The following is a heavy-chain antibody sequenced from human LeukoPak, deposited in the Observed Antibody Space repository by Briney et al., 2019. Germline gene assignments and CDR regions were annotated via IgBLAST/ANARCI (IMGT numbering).Heavy chain of an antibody. CDR1: GGSISSYY. V-gene: IGHV4-59*12. CDR3: ASPNCSSTSCYAYGMDV. D-gene: IGHD2-2*01. Sequence: SETLSLTCTVSGGSISSYYWRWIRQPPGKGLEWIGYIYYSGSTNYNPSLKSRVTISVDTSKNQFSLKLSSVTAADTAVYYCASPNCSSTSCYAYGMDVWGQGTTVTVSS. J-gene: IGHJ6*02. CDR2: IYYSGST.